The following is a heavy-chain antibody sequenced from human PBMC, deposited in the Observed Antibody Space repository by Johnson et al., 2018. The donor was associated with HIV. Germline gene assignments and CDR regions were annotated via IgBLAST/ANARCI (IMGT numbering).Heavy chain of an antibody. V-gene: IGHV3-13*01. CDR2: IGTAGDT. Sequence: VQLVESGGGLVQPGGSLRLSCAASGFTFSSYDMHWVRQATGKGLEWVSAIGTAGDTYYPGSVKGRFTISRENAKNSLYLQMNSLRAEDTAVYYCAKDPPLATVVTPALWGQGTMVTVSS. CDR1: GFTFSSYD. J-gene: IGHJ3*01. CDR3: AKDPPLATVVTPAL. D-gene: IGHD4-23*01.